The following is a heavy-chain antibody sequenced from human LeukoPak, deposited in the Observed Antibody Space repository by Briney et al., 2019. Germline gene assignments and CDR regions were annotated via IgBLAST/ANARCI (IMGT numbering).Heavy chain of an antibody. Sequence: GGSLRLSCAASGFTFDDYAMHWVRHAPGKGLEWVSGISWNSGSIGYADSVKGRFTISRDNAKNSLYLQMNSLRAEDTALYYCAKGSTFGGVIVIPDAFDIWGQGTMVTVSS. CDR1: GFTFDDYA. V-gene: IGHV3-9*01. CDR3: AKGSTFGGVIVIPDAFDI. CDR2: ISWNSGSI. J-gene: IGHJ3*02. D-gene: IGHD3-16*02.